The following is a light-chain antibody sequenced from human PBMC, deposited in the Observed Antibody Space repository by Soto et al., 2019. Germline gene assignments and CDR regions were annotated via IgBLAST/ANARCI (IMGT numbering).Light chain of an antibody. CDR2: AAS. J-gene: IGKJ1*01. CDR1: HDISNY. Sequence: DIQMTQSPSSLSASVGDRVTITCRASHDISNYLVWYQQKPGRVPKLLIYAASALQSGVPSRFSGGGSGTDFTLTISSLQPEDVETYYCQRYSPTSGTFGQGTKVEIK. V-gene: IGKV1-27*01. CDR3: QRYSPTSGT.